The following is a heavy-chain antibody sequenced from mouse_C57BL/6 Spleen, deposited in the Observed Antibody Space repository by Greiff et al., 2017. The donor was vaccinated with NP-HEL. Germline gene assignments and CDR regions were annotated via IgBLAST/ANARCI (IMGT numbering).Heavy chain of an antibody. J-gene: IGHJ4*01. D-gene: IGHD2-5*01. CDR1: GYTFTSYW. CDR3: ARKDPYYSNGYAMDY. V-gene: IGHV1-64*01. Sequence: QVQLQQPGAELVKPGASVKLSCKASGYTFTSYWMHWVKQRPGQGLEWIGMIHPNSGSTNYNEKFKSKATLTVDKSSSTAYMQLSSLTSEDSAVYYCARKDPYYSNGYAMDYWGQGTSVTVSS. CDR2: IHPNSGST.